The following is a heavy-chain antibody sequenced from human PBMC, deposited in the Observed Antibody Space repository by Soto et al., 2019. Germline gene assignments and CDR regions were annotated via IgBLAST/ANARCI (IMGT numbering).Heavy chain of an antibody. D-gene: IGHD3-3*01. V-gene: IGHV1-69*13. CDR2: IIPIFGTA. Sequence: GASVKVSCKASGGTFSSYAISWVRQAPGQGLEWMGGIIPIFGTANYAQKFQGRVTITADESTSTAYMELSSLRSEDTAVYYCASPFPTYDFWSGYYSLDYWGQGTLVTVSS. CDR1: GGTFSSYA. J-gene: IGHJ4*02. CDR3: ASPFPTYDFWSGYYSLDY.